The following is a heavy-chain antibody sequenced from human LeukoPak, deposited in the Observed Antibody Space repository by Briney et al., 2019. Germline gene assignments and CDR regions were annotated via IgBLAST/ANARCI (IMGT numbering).Heavy chain of an antibody. Sequence: GASVKVSCKASGYTFTSYYMHWVRQAPGQGLEWMGIINPSGGSTSYAQKFQGRVTMTRDTSTSTVYMELSSLRSEDTAVYYCARMGPRVTMERRALDIWGQGTMVTVSS. V-gene: IGHV1-46*01. CDR2: INPSGGST. CDR1: GYTFTSYY. J-gene: IGHJ3*02. CDR3: ARMGPRVTMERRALDI. D-gene: IGHD3-10*01.